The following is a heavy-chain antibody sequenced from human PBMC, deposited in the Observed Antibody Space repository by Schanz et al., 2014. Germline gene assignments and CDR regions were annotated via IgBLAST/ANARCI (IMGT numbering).Heavy chain of an antibody. D-gene: IGHD3-10*01. CDR2: ISGSGGST. CDR3: ARLPGGCGSGSGDV. CDR1: GFTFSSYA. Sequence: EVQLLESGGGLVQPGGSLRLSCAASGFTFSSYAMSWVRQAPGKGLEWVSAISGSGGSTYYADSVKGRFTISRDNSKNTLYLQMNSLRAEDTAVYYCARLPGGCGSGSGDVWGQGTTVAVS. V-gene: IGHV3-23*01. J-gene: IGHJ6*02.